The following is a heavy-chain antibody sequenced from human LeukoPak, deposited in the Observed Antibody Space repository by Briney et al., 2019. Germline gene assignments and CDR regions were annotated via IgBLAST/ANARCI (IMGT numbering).Heavy chain of an antibody. D-gene: IGHD7-27*01. CDR3: ARVDRHLGIRHFFDY. Sequence: PSETLSLTCAVYGESFSGYYWNWIRQPPGKGLEWIGEINHSGSTTNHIPSLKSRVTMSLDTSKNQFSLRLNFLTSADTAMYYCARVDRHLGIRHFFDYWGQGTLVIVSS. J-gene: IGHJ4*02. CDR2: INHSGSTT. V-gene: IGHV4-34*01. CDR1: GESFSGYY.